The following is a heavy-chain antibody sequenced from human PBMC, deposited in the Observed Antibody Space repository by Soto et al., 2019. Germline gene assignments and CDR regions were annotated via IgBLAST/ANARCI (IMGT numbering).Heavy chain of an antibody. Sequence: SVKVSCKASGGTFSSYAISWVRQAPGQGLEWMGGIIPIFGTANYAQKFQGRVTITADESTSTAYMELSSLRSEDTAVYYCASPHEWDRSRGYYFDYWGQGNLVTVYS. CDR1: GGTFSSYA. D-gene: IGHD3-22*01. J-gene: IGHJ4*02. CDR3: ASPHEWDRSRGYYFDY. CDR2: IIPIFGTA. V-gene: IGHV1-69*13.